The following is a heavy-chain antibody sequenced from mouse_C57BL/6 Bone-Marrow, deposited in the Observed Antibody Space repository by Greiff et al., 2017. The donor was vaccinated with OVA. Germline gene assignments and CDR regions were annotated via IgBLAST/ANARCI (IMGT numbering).Heavy chain of an antibody. Sequence: EVKLMESGGDLVKPGGSLKLSCAASGFTFSSYGMSWVRQTPDKRLEWVATISSGGSYTYSPDSVKGRFTISRDNAKNTLYLQMSSLKSEDTAMNYCARHGDYGSFFDYWGQGTTLTVSS. V-gene: IGHV5-6*01. D-gene: IGHD1-1*01. CDR3: ARHGDYGSFFDY. CDR2: ISSGGSYT. J-gene: IGHJ2*01. CDR1: GFTFSSYG.